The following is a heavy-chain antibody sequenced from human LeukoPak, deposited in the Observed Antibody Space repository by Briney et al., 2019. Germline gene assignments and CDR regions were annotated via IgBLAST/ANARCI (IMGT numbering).Heavy chain of an antibody. CDR1: GFSFSTYG. Sequence: GKSLRLSCAASGFSFSTYGIHWVRQAPGKGLEWVAVMWYDGSKDYYADSVKGRFTISRDTSKNTLYLQMNNLRAEDTAVYYCAKDRETYEYTFDYWGQGTMVTVSS. D-gene: IGHD6-6*01. CDR2: MWYDGSKD. CDR3: AKDRETYEYTFDY. J-gene: IGHJ4*02. V-gene: IGHV3-33*06.